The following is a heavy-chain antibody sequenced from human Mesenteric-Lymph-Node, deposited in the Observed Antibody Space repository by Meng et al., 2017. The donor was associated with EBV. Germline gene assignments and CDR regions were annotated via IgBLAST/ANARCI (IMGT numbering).Heavy chain of an antibody. V-gene: IGHV4-34*01. Sequence: QVQLQPWGAGLLKPSETLSLPCAVYGGSFSGYYWSWIRQPPGKGLEWIGEINHSGSTNYNPSLKSRVTISVDTSKNQFSLKLSSVTAADTAVYYCARGEKGPIDYWGQGTLVTVSS. CDR1: GGSFSGYY. CDR3: ARGEKGPIDY. J-gene: IGHJ4*02. CDR2: INHSGST.